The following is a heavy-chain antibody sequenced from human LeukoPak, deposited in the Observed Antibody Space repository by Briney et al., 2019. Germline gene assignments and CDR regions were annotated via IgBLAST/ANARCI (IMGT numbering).Heavy chain of an antibody. Sequence: SETLSLTCTVSGGSISSYYWSWIRQPPGKGLEWIGYIYYSGSTNYNSSLKSRVTISVDTSKNQFSLKLSSVTAADTAMYYCARDTGYSSGWYYFDYWGQGTLVTVSS. V-gene: IGHV4-59*01. CDR1: GGSISSYY. D-gene: IGHD6-19*01. J-gene: IGHJ4*02. CDR2: IYYSGST. CDR3: ARDTGYSSGWYYFDY.